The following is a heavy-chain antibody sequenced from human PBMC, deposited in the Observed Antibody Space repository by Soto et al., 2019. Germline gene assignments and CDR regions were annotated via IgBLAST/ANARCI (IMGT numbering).Heavy chain of an antibody. J-gene: IGHJ5*02. CDR3: ARDRSTYGGGGTGEVKENWFDP. D-gene: IGHD2-8*01. Sequence: SETLSLTCSVSGGSISRYYWSWIRQPPGKGLEWIGYAYYSGDTGYNPSLQSRVTMAVDTSKNQVSLKPTSVHAADTAVYYCARDRSTYGGGGTGEVKENWFDPWGQGAMVTVS. CDR2: AYYSGDT. V-gene: IGHV4-59*01. CDR1: GGSISRYY.